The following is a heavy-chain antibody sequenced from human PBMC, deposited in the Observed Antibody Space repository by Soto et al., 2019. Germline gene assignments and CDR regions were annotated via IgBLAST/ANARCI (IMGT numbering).Heavy chain of an antibody. Sequence: EVQLLESGGGLVQPGGSLRLSCAASGFTFSSYGLNWVRQAPGEGLEWVSGISGSGDSTHYADSVKGRFTISRDNSKSTLYLQMNSLRAEDTAIYCCAKQSPYTNSWYDIDYWGQGTLVTVSS. CDR2: ISGSGDST. CDR1: GFTFSSYG. V-gene: IGHV3-23*01. D-gene: IGHD6-13*01. J-gene: IGHJ4*02. CDR3: AKQSPYTNSWYDIDY.